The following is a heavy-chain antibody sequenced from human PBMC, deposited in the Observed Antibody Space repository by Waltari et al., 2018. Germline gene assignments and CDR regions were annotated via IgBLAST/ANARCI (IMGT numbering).Heavy chain of an antibody. CDR2: ISAYNGNT. J-gene: IGHJ5*02. V-gene: IGHV1-18*04. CDR1: GYTFTSYG. Sequence: QVQLVQSGAEVKKPGASVKVSCKASGYTFTSYGISWVRQAPGQGLEWMGWISAYNGNTNYAQKLQGRVTMTTDTSTSTDYMELRSLRSDDTAVYYCARVGVVVVAATVVPNWFDPWGQGTLVTVSS. CDR3: ARVGVVVVAATVVPNWFDP. D-gene: IGHD2-15*01.